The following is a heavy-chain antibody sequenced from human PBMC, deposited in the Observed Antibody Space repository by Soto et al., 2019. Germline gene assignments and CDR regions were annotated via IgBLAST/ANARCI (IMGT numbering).Heavy chain of an antibody. V-gene: IGHV1-3*01. D-gene: IGHD6-6*01. CDR2: INGGAGDT. CDR1: GYIFTSYA. J-gene: IGHJ5*02. Sequence: QVQLVQSGAEVRKPGASVKISCKASGYIFTSYAIHWLRQAPGQRLEWMGWINGGAGDTRYSVNLQGRVTFTRDTAATTDFMDLSSLSAADSAIYYCARSPSRMAAETQLDPGGQGTLVSVSS. CDR3: ARSPSRMAAETQLDP.